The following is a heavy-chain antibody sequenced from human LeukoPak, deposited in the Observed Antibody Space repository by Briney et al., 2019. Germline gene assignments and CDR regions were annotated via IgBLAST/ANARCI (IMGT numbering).Heavy chain of an antibody. CDR3: ARDQVYHIMPLYMYV. CDR2: ISPYNGKA. Sequence: ASVKVSCKASGYSFTTYGISWVRQAPGQGLKWMGWISPYNGKAEYAQKFQGRVTMTTDTITSTVNMDLRSLSSDDTAVYYCARDQVYHIMPLYMYVWGKGTTVTVSS. V-gene: IGHV1-18*01. J-gene: IGHJ6*03. CDR1: GYSFTTYG. D-gene: IGHD2-8*01.